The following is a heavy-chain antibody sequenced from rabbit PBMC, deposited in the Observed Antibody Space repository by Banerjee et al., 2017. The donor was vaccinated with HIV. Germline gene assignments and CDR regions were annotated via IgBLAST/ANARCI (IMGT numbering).Heavy chain of an antibody. J-gene: IGHJ4*01. CDR1: GFDFSTYG. V-gene: IGHV1S47*01. CDR2: ITYGGSA. CDR3: VRGSISGTDYNL. D-gene: IGHD1-1*01. Sequence: QEQLVESGGGLVQPGGSLKLSCKASGFDFSTYGVNWVRQAPGKGLEWIGYITYGGSASRGGGENARFPIPRHNAQNTLYLQLNSLTAADTATYFCVRGSISGTDYNLWGPGTLVTVS.